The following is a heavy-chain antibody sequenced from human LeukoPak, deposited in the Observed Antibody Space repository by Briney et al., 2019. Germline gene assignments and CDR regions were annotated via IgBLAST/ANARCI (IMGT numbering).Heavy chain of an antibody. D-gene: IGHD2-2*01. V-gene: IGHV4-59*01. Sequence: PSETLSLTCTVSGGSISSYYWSWIRQPPGKGLEWIGYIYYSGSTNYNPSLKSRVTISVDASKNQFSLKLSSVTAADTAVYYCARVYCSSTSCYEDYFDYWGQGTLVTVSS. CDR2: IYYSGST. CDR3: ARVYCSSTSCYEDYFDY. CDR1: GGSISSYY. J-gene: IGHJ4*02.